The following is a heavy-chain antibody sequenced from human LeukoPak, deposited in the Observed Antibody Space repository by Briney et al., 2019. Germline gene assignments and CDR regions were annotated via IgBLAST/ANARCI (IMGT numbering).Heavy chain of an antibody. CDR3: ARQPPDYDILTGYYWRGNYFDY. CDR1: GGSFSGYY. J-gene: IGHJ4*02. CDR2: INHSGST. V-gene: IGHV4-34*01. D-gene: IGHD3-9*01. Sequence: SEALSLTCAVYGGSFSGYYWSWIRQPPGKGLEWIGEINHSGSTNYNPSLKSRVTISVDTSKNQFSLKLSSVTAADTAVYYCARQPPDYDILTGYYWRGNYFDYWGQGTLVTVSS.